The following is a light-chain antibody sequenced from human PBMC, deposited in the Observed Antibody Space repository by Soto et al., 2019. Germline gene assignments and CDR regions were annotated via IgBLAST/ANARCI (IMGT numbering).Light chain of an antibody. CDR2: DAS. V-gene: IGKV1-33*01. J-gene: IGKJ5*01. CDR3: QQYDNLPA. CDR1: QDISNY. Sequence: DLPMTQSPSSLSASVGDRVTITCQARQDISNYLNWYQQKPGKAPKLLIYDASNLETGVPSRFSGSGSGTDFTFTISSLQPEDITTYYCQQYDNLPAFGQGTRLEIK.